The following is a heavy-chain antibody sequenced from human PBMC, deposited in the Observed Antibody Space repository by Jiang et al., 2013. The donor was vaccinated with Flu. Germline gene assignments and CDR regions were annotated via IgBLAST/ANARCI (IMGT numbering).Heavy chain of an antibody. V-gene: IGHV7-4-1*02. CDR2: INTETGDP. J-gene: IGHJ6*02. CDR1: EYSFTKYA. D-gene: IGHD3-22*01. CDR3: AREGYYFDSTGSPRSHGLDV. Sequence: QSGSELKKPGASVKVSCKASEYSFTKYALTWVRQAPGQGLEWMGWINTETGDPTYAQAFTGRFVFSSDTSVSTAYLHISGLKAEDTAVYYCAREGYYFDSTGSPRSHGLDVWGQGPRSPSP.